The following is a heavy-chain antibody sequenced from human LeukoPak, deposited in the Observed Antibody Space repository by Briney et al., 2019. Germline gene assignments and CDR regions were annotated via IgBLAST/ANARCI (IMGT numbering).Heavy chain of an antibody. CDR3: ARDRHWTNDWVFDY. J-gene: IGHJ4*02. CDR1: GGSIGPYY. V-gene: IGHV4-59*13. Sequence: SETLSLTCTVSGGSIGPYYWSWIRQPPGKGLEWIGYVYYSGHTDYNPSLKSRVTISVDTSKNQFSLKLSSVTAADTAAYYCARDRHWTNDWVFDYWGQGTLVTVSS. D-gene: IGHD1/OR15-1a*01. CDR2: VYYSGHT.